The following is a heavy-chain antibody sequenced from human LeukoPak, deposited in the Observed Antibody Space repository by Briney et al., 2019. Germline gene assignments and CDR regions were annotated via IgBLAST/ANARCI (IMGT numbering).Heavy chain of an antibody. J-gene: IGHJ6*02. CDR2: ISGSGGST. CDR3: ARVASQEDIVVVVAARGVSDYGMDV. CDR1: GFTFSSYA. D-gene: IGHD2-15*01. V-gene: IGHV3-23*01. Sequence: PGGSLRLSCAASGFTFSSYAMSWVRQAPGKGLEWVSAISGSGGSTYYADSVKGRFTISRDNSKNTLYLQMNSLRAEDTAVYYCARVASQEDIVVVVAARGVSDYGMDVWGQGTTVTVSS.